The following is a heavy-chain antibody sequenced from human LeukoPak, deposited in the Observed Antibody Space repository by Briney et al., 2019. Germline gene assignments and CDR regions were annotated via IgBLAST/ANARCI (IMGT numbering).Heavy chain of an antibody. D-gene: IGHD4-11*01. Sequence: PSETLSLTCTVSGGSISSGGYYWGWIRQHPGKGLEWIGYIYYSGSTYYNPSLKSRVTISVDTSKNQFSLKLSSVTAADTAVYYCARDPTSPYGMDVWGKGTTVTVSS. CDR2: IYYSGST. V-gene: IGHV4-31*03. CDR1: GGSISSGGYY. CDR3: ARDPTSPYGMDV. J-gene: IGHJ6*04.